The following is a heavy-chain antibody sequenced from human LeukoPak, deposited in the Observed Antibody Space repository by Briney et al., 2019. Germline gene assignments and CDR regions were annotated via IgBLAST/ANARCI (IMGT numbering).Heavy chain of an antibody. CDR3: AKDLRPGGLAS. Sequence: GRSLRLSCAASGFTVDDYAMHWVRQAPGKGLEWVSGILWESGDVCFADSVKGRFTVSRDKAKSSLYLQMKSLRSEETACYYCAKDLRPGGLASWGQGTLVTV. J-gene: IGHJ4*02. CDR2: ILWESGDV. V-gene: IGHV3-9*01. CDR1: GFTVDDYA.